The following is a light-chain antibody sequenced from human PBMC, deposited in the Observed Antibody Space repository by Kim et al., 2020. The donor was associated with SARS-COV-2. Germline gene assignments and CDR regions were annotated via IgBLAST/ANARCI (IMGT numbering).Light chain of an antibody. CDR3: GTWDSSLSAAV. CDR2: DND. CDR1: SSNIGNNY. Sequence: QSVLTQPPSVSAAPGQKVTISCSGSSSNIGNNYVSWYQQLPGTAPKLLIYDNDKRPSGIPDRFSGSKSGTSATLGINGLQPGDEADYYCGTWDSSLSAAVFGGGPQLTVL. J-gene: IGLJ2*01. V-gene: IGLV1-51*01.